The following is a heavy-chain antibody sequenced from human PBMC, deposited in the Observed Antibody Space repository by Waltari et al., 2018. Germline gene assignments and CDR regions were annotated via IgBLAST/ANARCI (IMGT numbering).Heavy chain of an antibody. V-gene: IGHV3-23*01. CDR2: IIVSDDT. J-gene: IGHJ4*02. CDR1: GSSFCRNA. Sequence: EVQLLESGGHFVQPGGSLRLSCAISGSSFCRNAITWVRQAPGTGLEWVAAIIVSDDTFYALSVNGRFSISRDTSRNTVYLHMNSLRAEDTAVYYCAKPFYNWDDPLDSWGQGTLVTVSS. CDR3: AKPFYNWDDPLDS. D-gene: IGHD1-20*01.